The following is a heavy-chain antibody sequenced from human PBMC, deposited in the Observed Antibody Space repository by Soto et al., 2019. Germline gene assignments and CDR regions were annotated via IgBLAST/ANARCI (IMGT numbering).Heavy chain of an antibody. Sequence: QVQLAESGGGVVQPGRSLRLSCAATGFTFSNYGMHWVRQAPGKGLEWVAGILKDGSDQKYADSMKGRFTISRDNSENTLYLHMNSLRAEDTAVYYCARDDDCPDNAFDYWGQGTLVTVSS. CDR1: GFTFSNYG. J-gene: IGHJ4*02. CDR3: ARDDDCPDNAFDY. D-gene: IGHD2-21*02. CDR2: ILKDGSDQ. V-gene: IGHV3-33*01.